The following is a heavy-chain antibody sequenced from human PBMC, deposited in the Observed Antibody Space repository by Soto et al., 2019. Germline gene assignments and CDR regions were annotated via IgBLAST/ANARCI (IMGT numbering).Heavy chain of an antibody. J-gene: IGHJ6*02. Sequence: GGSLRLSCGASGFSVKRYWMHWVRQAPGKGLVWLSRFGGDENYTDYADSVRGRFTISRDIAKNTIYLQMNSLRAEDTAVYYCGKGKELGVVRYGLDAWGQGTTVTVS. CDR3: GKGKELGVVRYGLDA. V-gene: IGHV3-74*01. CDR2: FGGDENYT. D-gene: IGHD2-21*01. CDR1: GFSVKRYW.